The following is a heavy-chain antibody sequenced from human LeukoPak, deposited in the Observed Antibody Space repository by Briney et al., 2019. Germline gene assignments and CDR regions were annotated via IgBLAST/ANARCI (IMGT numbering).Heavy chain of an antibody. CDR2: INSDGSST. CDR3: ARELMDFYYYYGMDV. J-gene: IGHJ6*02. CDR1: GFTFSSYW. Sequence: GGSLRLSCAASGFTFSSYWMHWVRQAPGKGLVWVSRINSDGSSTSYADSVKGRFAISRDNAKNTLYLQMNSLRAEDTAVYYCARELMDFYYYYGMDVWGQGTTVTVSS. D-gene: IGHD3-10*01. V-gene: IGHV3-74*01.